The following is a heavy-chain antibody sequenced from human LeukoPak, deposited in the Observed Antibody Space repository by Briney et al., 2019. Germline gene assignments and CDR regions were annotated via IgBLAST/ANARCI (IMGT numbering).Heavy chain of an antibody. J-gene: IGHJ6*02. Sequence: GGSLRLSCAASGFAFGQYAMHWVRQAPGRGLEWVAVISGDGDATHYVDSVKGRFSISRDQSRSSLHLQMDTLRTEDTALYYCAKDRGGYYGSGTSYYFYGMDVWGQGTTVIVSS. D-gene: IGHD3-10*01. CDR3: AKDRGGYYGSGTSYYFYGMDV. V-gene: IGHV3-43*02. CDR2: ISGDGDAT. CDR1: GFAFGQYA.